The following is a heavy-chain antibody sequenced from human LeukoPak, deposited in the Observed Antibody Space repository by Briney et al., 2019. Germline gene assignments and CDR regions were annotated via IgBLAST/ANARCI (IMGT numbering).Heavy chain of an antibody. CDR1: GGTFSSYA. J-gene: IGHJ4*02. V-gene: IGHV1-69*05. Sequence: ASVKVSCKASGGTFSSYAISWVRQAPGQGLEWMGGIIPIFGTANYAQKFQGRVTITTDESTSTAYMELSSLRSEDTAVYYCALNDYDSSGQHPYWGQGTLVTVSS. D-gene: IGHD3-22*01. CDR2: IIPIFGTA. CDR3: ALNDYDSSGQHPY.